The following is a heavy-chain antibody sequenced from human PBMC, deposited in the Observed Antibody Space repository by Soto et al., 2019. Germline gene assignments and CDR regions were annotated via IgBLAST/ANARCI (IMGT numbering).Heavy chain of an antibody. V-gene: IGHV3-23*01. Sequence: HPGGSLSLSCAASGFTFSSYAMSWVRQAPGKGLEWVSAISGSGGSTYYADSVKGRFTISRDNSKNTLYLQMNSLRAEDTAVYYCAKDPVLYIAATFDYWGQGTLVTVSS. D-gene: IGHD6-25*01. CDR1: GFTFSSYA. CDR2: ISGSGGST. CDR3: AKDPVLYIAATFDY. J-gene: IGHJ4*02.